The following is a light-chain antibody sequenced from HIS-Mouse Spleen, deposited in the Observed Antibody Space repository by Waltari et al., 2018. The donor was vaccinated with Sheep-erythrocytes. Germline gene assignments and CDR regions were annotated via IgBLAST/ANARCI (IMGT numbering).Light chain of an antibody. CDR2: DVS. Sequence: QSALTQPASVSGSPGQSITISCTGTSSDVGSYNLVSWYQQHPGKAPKLMIYDVSKRPSGVPDRFSGSTSGNTASLTISGLQAEDEADYYCCSYAGSYTFWVFGGGTKLTVL. CDR3: CSYAGSYTFWV. CDR1: SSDVGSYNL. J-gene: IGLJ3*02. V-gene: IGLV2-11*01.